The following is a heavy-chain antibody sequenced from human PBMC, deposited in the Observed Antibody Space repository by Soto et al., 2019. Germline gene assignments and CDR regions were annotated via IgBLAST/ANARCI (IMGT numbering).Heavy chain of an antibody. J-gene: IGHJ6*02. D-gene: IGHD2-8*01. CDR3: ARGDSTDCSNGVCSFFYNHDGDV. Sequence: ASVKVSCKASGYSFTDYHIHWVRQAPGQGLEWLGRINPKSGGTSTAQKFQGWVTMTTDTSISTASMELTRLTSDDTAIYYCARGDSTDCSNGVCSFFYNHDGDVGR. CDR2: INPKSGGT. CDR1: GYSFTDYH. V-gene: IGHV1-2*04.